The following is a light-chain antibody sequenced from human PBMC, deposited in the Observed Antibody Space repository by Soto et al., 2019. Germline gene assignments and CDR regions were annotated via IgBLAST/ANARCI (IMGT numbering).Light chain of an antibody. Sequence: EIVMTQSPATLSVSPGERATLSCRASQSFSSNLAWYQHKPGQAPRLLIYGASTRATGIPARFSGSGSGTEFTLTISSLQSEDFAVYYCQQYNNWPLYTFGQGTKLEIK. J-gene: IGKJ2*01. CDR3: QQYNNWPLYT. CDR2: GAS. CDR1: QSFSSN. V-gene: IGKV3-15*01.